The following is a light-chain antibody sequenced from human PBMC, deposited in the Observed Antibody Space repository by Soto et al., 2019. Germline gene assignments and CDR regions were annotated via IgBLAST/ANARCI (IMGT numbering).Light chain of an antibody. CDR3: ETWNSNTWV. CDR1: SGHSSYI. V-gene: IGLV4-60*01. Sequence: QSVLTQSSSASASLGSSVKLTCTLSSGHSSYIIAWHQQQPGKAPRYLMKLEGSGSYNKGSGVPDRFSGSSSGADRYLTISNLQLEDEADYYCETWNSNTWVFGGGTKVPVL. J-gene: IGLJ3*02. CDR2: LEGSGSY.